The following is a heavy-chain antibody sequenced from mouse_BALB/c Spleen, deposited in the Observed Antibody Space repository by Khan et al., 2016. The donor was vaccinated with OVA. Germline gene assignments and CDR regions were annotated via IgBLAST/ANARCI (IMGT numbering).Heavy chain of an antibody. V-gene: IGHV5-9-3*01. CDR3: ARHNYGPFAY. CDR1: GFTFSTYA. J-gene: IGHJ3*01. Sequence: EVELVESGGDLVRPGGSLKLSCSASGFTFSTYAMSWVRQTPEKRLEWVATISSSGDYIYYPDSVTGRFTISRDTAKNTLYLQMSSLRSEDTAMYYCARHNYGPFAYWGQGTLVTVSA. D-gene: IGHD1-1*01. CDR2: ISSSGDYI.